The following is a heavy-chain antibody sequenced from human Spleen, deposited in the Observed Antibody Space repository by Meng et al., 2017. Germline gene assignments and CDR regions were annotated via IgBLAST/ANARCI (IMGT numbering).Heavy chain of an antibody. V-gene: IGHV4-34*01. Sequence: QVHLQQGGAGLLKPSETLSLTRTVYGGSYSGYYWSWIRQPPGKGLEWIGEINHRGSTSYNPSLKSRVIISGDTSKNQFSLKLSSVTAADTAVYYCASQSLQPFTIFWGQGTLVTVSS. CDR2: INHRGST. D-gene: IGHD3-3*01. CDR1: GGSYSGYY. J-gene: IGHJ4*02. CDR3: ASQSLQPFTIF.